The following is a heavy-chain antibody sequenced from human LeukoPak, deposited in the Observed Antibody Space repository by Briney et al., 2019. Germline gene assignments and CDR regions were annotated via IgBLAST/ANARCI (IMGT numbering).Heavy chain of an antibody. CDR1: GFTFSNYY. D-gene: IGHD3-22*01. CDR2: IYHSGST. CDR3: ARGHYYDSSGYYYDAFDI. V-gene: IGHV4-30-2*01. J-gene: IGHJ3*02. Sequence: LRLSCAASGFTFSNYYMSWIRQAPGKGLEWIGYIYHSGSTYYNPSLKSRVTISVDRSKNQFSLKLSSVTAADTAVYYCARGHYYDSSGYYYDAFDIWGQGTMVTVSS.